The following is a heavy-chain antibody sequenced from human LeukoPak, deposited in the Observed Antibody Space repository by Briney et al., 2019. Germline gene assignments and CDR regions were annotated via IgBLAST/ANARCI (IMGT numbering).Heavy chain of an antibody. J-gene: IGHJ4*02. CDR3: ARDEGDDSSGYRH. CDR2: INPNSGGT. Sequence: ASVKVSCKASGYTFTGYYMHWVRRAPGQGLEWMGWINPNSGGTNYAQKFQGWVTMTRDTSISTAYMELSRLRSDDTAVYYCARDEGDDSSGYRHWGQGTLVTVSS. D-gene: IGHD3-22*01. V-gene: IGHV1-2*04. CDR1: GYTFTGYY.